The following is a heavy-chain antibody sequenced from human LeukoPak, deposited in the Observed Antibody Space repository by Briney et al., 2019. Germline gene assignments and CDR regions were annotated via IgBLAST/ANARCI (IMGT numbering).Heavy chain of an antibody. CDR1: GFTFSNYW. CDR3: ARDGGTDWYDP. Sequence: GGSLRLSCAASGFTFSNYWMSWVRQTPGKGLEWVANIKQDGSEKTYVDSVKGRFTISRDNAKNSLYLQMNSLRVEDTAVYYCARDGGTDWYDPWGQGPLVTVSS. D-gene: IGHD3-16*01. V-gene: IGHV3-7*01. J-gene: IGHJ5*02. CDR2: IKQDGSEK.